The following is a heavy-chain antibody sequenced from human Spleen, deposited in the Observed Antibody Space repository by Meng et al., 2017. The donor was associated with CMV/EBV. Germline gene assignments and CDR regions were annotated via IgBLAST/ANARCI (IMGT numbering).Heavy chain of an antibody. CDR3: AKSCDGLDV. CDR1: GLTFRNYA. CDR2: ISGSGGST. V-gene: IGHV3-23*01. D-gene: IGHD2-21*01. Sequence: GGSLRLSCAASGLTFRNYAMSWVRQAPGKGLEWVSGISGSGGSTYYADSVKGRFTISRDNSKNILYLQMNSLRADDTAVYYCAKSCDGLDVWGQGTTVTVSS. J-gene: IGHJ6*02.